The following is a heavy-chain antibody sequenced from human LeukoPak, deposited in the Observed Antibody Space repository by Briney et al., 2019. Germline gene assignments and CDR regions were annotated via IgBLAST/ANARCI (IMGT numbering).Heavy chain of an antibody. J-gene: IGHJ4*02. CDR2: ISYDGSNK. CDR3: AKGRWIQLWDLDFDY. D-gene: IGHD5-18*01. CDR1: GFTFSSYG. Sequence: PGGSLRLSCAASGFTFSSYGMHWVRQAPGKGLEWVAVISYDGSNKYYADSVKGRFTISRDDSKNTLYLQMNSLRAEDTAVYYCAKGRWIQLWDLDFDYWGQGTLVTVSS. V-gene: IGHV3-30*18.